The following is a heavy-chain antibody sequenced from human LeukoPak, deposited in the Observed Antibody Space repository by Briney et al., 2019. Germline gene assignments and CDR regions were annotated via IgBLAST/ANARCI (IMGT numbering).Heavy chain of an antibody. CDR3: ARVGGAIFGVAHFDY. D-gene: IGHD3-3*01. CDR2: ISAYNGNT. CDR1: GYTLTELS. Sequence: GASVKVSCKVSGYTLTELSMHWVRQAPGQGLEWMGWISAYNGNTNYAQKLQGRVTMTTDTSTSTAYMELRSLRSDDTAVYYCARVGGAIFGVAHFDYWGQGTLVTVSS. J-gene: IGHJ4*02. V-gene: IGHV1-18*01.